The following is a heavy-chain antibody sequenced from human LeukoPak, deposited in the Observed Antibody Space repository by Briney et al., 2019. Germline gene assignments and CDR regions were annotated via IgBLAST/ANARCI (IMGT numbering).Heavy chain of an antibody. CDR2: INSDGSTT. CDR3: ARGDGSSGWYFDY. CDR1: GFTFRSYW. D-gene: IGHD6-19*01. V-gene: IGHV3-74*01. J-gene: IGHJ4*02. Sequence: RGSLRLSCAASGFTFRSYWMHWVRQAPGKGLEWVSRINSDGSTTSYADSVGGRFTISRDNAKNTLYLQMNSLRAEDTAVYYCARGDGSSGWYFDYWGQGTLVTVSS.